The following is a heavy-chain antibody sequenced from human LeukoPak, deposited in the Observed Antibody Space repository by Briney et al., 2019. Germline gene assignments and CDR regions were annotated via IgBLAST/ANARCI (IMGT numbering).Heavy chain of an antibody. CDR3: AREARSGIPYYFDY. CDR2: IYYSGST. J-gene: IGHJ4*02. D-gene: IGHD6-13*01. Sequence: PSETLSLTCTVSGGSISSSSYYWGWIRQPPGKGLEWIGSIYYSGSTYYNPSLKSRVTISVDTSKNQFSLKLSSVTAADTAVYYCAREARSGIPYYFDYWGQGTLVTVSS. V-gene: IGHV4-39*07. CDR1: GGSISSSSYY.